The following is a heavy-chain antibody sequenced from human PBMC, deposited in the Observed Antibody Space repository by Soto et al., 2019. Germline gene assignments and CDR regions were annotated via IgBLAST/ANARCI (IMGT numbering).Heavy chain of an antibody. CDR3: AKGGEGYSYGYHYYYGMDV. Sequence: GGSLRLSCAASGFTFSSYGMHWVRQAPGKGLEWVAVISYDGSNKYYADSVKGRFTISRDNSKNTLYLQMNSLRAEDTAVYYCAKGGEGYSYGYHYYYGMDVWGQGTTVTVSS. J-gene: IGHJ6*02. CDR2: ISYDGSNK. D-gene: IGHD5-18*01. V-gene: IGHV3-30*18. CDR1: GFTFSSYG.